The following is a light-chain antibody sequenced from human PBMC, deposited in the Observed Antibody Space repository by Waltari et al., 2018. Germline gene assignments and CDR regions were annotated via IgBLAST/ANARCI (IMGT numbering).Light chain of an antibody. J-gene: IGLJ3*02. CDR2: DVF. CDR3: CAYTIRSTLV. Sequence: SALTQPAYVSGPPGQSITISCAGTTRALGAHEYVSWYQQHPDKAPKLIIHDVFKRPSGISNRFSGSKSANTASLTITGLQAEDEADYYCCAYTIRSTLVFGGGTRVTVL. CDR1: TRALGAHEY. V-gene: IGLV2-14*03.